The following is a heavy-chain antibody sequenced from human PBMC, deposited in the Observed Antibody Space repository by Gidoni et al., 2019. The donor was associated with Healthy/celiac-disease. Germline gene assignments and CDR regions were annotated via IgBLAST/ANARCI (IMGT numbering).Heavy chain of an antibody. CDR2: ISGSGGST. D-gene: IGHD2-2*01. V-gene: IGHV3-23*01. J-gene: IGHJ4*02. CDR3: AELKLLGGSTRESHFDY. Sequence: EVQLLASGGGLVQPGGSLRLSCAASGFPFSSYAMSWVRQAPGKGLEWVSAISGSGGSTYYADSVKGRFTISRDNSKNTLYLQMNSLRAEDTAVYYCAELKLLGGSTRESHFDYWGQGTLVTVSS. CDR1: GFPFSSYA.